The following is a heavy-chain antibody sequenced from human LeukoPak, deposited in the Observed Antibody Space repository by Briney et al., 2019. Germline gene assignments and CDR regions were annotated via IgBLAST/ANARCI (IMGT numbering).Heavy chain of an antibody. CDR1: GYTFTSCD. CDR3: TRGSSGRRDN. J-gene: IGHJ4*02. Sequence: ASVKVSCKASGYTFTSCDINWVRQATGQGFEWMGWMNPNSGSTGYGQSFQGRITMTRDISIGTAYMELSNLTSEDTAIYYCTRGSSGRRDNWGQGTLVTVSA. D-gene: IGHD6-19*01. CDR2: MNPNSGST. V-gene: IGHV1-8*01.